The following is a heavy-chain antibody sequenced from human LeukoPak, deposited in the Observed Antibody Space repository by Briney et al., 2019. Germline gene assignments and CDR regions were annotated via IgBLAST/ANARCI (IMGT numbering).Heavy chain of an antibody. CDR2: INTNTGNP. D-gene: IGHD6-19*01. Sequence: GASVKVSCKASGYTFTNYAMNWVRQAPGQGLEWMGWINTNTGNPTYAQGFTGRFVFSLDTSVSTAYLQISSLKAEDTAVYYCARVYEAVAGTPFDYWGQGTLVTVSS. CDR3: ARVYEAVAGTPFDY. V-gene: IGHV7-4-1*02. J-gene: IGHJ4*02. CDR1: GYTFTNYA.